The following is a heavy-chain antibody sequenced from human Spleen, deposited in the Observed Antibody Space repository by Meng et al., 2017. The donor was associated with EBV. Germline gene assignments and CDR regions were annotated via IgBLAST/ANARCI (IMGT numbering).Heavy chain of an antibody. CDR2: INTGGDTI. CDR1: GFIFVYYY. Sequence: RLVQYGGGLVNPGWSLTFSCEASGFIFVYYYMNWIRQAPGKGRECVSYINTGGDTIHYADSVKGRFTVARDNAKNSLFLQMNSLRVEDTAVYFCANGDYADFWGQGTLVTVSS. D-gene: IGHD4-17*01. J-gene: IGHJ4*02. CDR3: ANGDYADF. V-gene: IGHV3-11*01.